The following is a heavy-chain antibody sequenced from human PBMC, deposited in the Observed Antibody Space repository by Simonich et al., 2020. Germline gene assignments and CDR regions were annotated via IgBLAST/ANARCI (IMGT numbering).Heavy chain of an antibody. CDR3: ARGRANAYDYVWGIYRREMDV. CDR1: GFTFSSYG. V-gene: IGHV3-33*01. Sequence: GGGVVQPGRSLRLSCAASGFTFSSYGMHWVRQTPGKGLEWVAVIWYDGSKKYYADSVKGRFTISRDNSKNTLYLQMNSLRAEDTAVYYCARGRANAYDYVWGIYRREMDVWGQGTTVTVSS. J-gene: IGHJ6*02. CDR2: IWYDGSKK. D-gene: IGHD3-16*02.